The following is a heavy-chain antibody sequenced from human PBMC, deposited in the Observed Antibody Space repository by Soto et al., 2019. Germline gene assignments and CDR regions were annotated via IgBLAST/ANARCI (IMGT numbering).Heavy chain of an antibody. J-gene: IGHJ6*02. V-gene: IGHV4-30-4*01. CDR2: IFHSGSA. CDR3: ARYTFGHDREYHYAMDV. Sequence: SATLSLTCSVSGGSISSGYYYWSWVRQPPGKGLEWIVYIFHSGSAYYNPSLKSRVTISVDTSKNQFSLKLTSVTAADTAVFYCARYTFGHDREYHYAMDVWGQGTTVTVSS. CDR1: GGSISSGYYY. D-gene: IGHD3-10*02.